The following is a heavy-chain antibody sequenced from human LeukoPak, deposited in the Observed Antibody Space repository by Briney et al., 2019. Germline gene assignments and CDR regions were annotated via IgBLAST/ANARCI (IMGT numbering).Heavy chain of an antibody. V-gene: IGHV1-8*01. CDR3: ARGLGYYNTDWFPVSGY. Sequence: ASVKVSCKTYGYTFTTHDMTWVRQATGQGLEWMGWMNPDSGDTGYAQKFQGRVTMTGDTSKSTPYKELSSLQSEDTAIYYCARGLGYYNTDWFPVSGYWGQGTLVTVSS. J-gene: IGHJ4*02. CDR1: GYTFTTHD. D-gene: IGHD3-9*01. CDR2: MNPDSGDT.